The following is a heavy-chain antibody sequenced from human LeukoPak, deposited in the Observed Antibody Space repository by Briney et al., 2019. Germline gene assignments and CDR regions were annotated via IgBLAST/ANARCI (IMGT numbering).Heavy chain of an antibody. CDR2: IYYTGST. CDR3: ARSVSRFSKYYFDY. Sequence: PSETLSVTCTGSGDSISSSSHYWGWIRQPPGKGLEWIGSIYYTGSTYYNPSLDSRVTISVDTSKNQFSLKLSSVTAADTAVYYCARSVSRFSKYYFDYWGQGTLVTVSS. V-gene: IGHV4-39*07. D-gene: IGHD3-3*01. CDR1: GDSISSSSHY. J-gene: IGHJ4*02.